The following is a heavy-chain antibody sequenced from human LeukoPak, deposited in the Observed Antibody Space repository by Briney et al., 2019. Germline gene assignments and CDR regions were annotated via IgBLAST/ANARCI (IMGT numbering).Heavy chain of an antibody. D-gene: IGHD3-10*01. CDR1: GFTFSNYA. CDR2: ISYDGTKK. CDR3: ARGRSRGVRFDY. V-gene: IGHV3-30*04. Sequence: GGSLRLSCAASGFTFSNYAIHWVRQAPGKGLEWVAVISYDGTKKYYADSVKGRFTISRDNSNNTLYLQMNSLRAEDTAVYYCARGRSRGVRFDYWGQGTLVTVSS. J-gene: IGHJ4*02.